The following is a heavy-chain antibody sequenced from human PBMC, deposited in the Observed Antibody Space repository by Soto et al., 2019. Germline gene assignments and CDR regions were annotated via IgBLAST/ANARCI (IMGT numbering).Heavy chain of an antibody. CDR1: GFSFNSYA. CDR3: AKNYYFDS. V-gene: IGHV3-23*01. Sequence: EVHLLESGGGLIQPGGSLRLSCAASGFSFNSYAMSWVRQAPGKGLEWVSSIHGNGSTYYVDSVKGRFIISRDNSKNTLDLQMNSLRVEDTAVYYCAKNYYFDSWGQGTLVTVSS. CDR2: IHGNGST. J-gene: IGHJ4*02.